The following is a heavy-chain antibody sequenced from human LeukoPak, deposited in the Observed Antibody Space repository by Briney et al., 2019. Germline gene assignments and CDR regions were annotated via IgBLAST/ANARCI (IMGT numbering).Heavy chain of an antibody. V-gene: IGHV3-30*18. J-gene: IGHJ4*02. D-gene: IGHD5-24*01. CDR3: AKEKRWLQKYYFYY. CDR1: GFTFSSYG. Sequence: PGGSLRLSCAASGFTFSSYGMRWVRQAPGKGLEWVAVISYDGSNKYYADSVKGRFTISRDNSKNTLYLQMNSLRAEDTAVYYCAKEKRWLQKYYFYYWGQGTLVTVSS. CDR2: ISYDGSNK.